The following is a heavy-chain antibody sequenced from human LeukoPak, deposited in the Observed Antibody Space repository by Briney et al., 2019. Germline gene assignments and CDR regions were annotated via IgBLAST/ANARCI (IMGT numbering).Heavy chain of an antibody. V-gene: IGHV3-21*01. J-gene: IGHJ4*02. CDR3: ATMGVAKPAALWGNDY. D-gene: IGHD2-2*01. CDR1: GFTFSSYS. Sequence: PGGSLRLSCAASGFTFSSYSMNWVRQAPGKGLEWVSSISSSSSYIYYADSVKGRFTISRDNAKNSLYLQMNSLRAEDTAVYYCATMGVAKPAALWGNDYWGQGTLVTVSS. CDR2: ISSSSSYI.